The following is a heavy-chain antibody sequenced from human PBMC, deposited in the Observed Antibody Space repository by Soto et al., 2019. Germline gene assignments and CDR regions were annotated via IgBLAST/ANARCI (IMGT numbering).Heavy chain of an antibody. J-gene: IGHJ6*03. D-gene: IGHD2-2*01. CDR3: ARGVRIVVVPAAMPDYYYYMDV. V-gene: IGHV1-8*01. Sequence: ASVKVSCKASGYTFTSYDINWVRQATGQGLEWMGWMNPNSGNTGYAQKFQGRVTMTRNTSISTAYMELSSLRSEDTAVYYCARGVRIVVVPAAMPDYYYYMDVWGKGTTVTVSS. CDR2: MNPNSGNT. CDR1: GYTFTSYD.